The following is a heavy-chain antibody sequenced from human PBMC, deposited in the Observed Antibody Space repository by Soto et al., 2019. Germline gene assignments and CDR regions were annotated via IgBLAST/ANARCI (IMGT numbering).Heavy chain of an antibody. V-gene: IGHV4-59*01. Sequence: NPSETLSLTCTVSGASITNSYWSWIRQPPGKGREWIGHISYIGTINYNPSLRGQSTISEEPSKTQFSRNWSSVTPTATAGYNCWRDYGRMYYDTWSGYDYGLDVWGQGTTVTVSS. CDR3: WRDYGRMYYDTWSGYDYGLDV. CDR2: ISYIGTI. CDR1: GASITNSY. J-gene: IGHJ6*02. D-gene: IGHD3-3*01.